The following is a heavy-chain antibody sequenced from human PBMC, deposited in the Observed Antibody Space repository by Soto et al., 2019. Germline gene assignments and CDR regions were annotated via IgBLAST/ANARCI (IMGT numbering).Heavy chain of an antibody. CDR1: GGSFSGYY. V-gene: IGHV4-34*01. Sequence: SETLSLTCAVYGGSFSGYYWSWIRQPPGKGLEWIGEINHSGSTNYNPSLKSRVTISVDTSKNQFSLKLSSVTAADTAVYYCARGRRSTVTTFFDSWGQGTLVTVSS. CDR3: ARGRRSTVTTFFDS. J-gene: IGHJ4*02. CDR2: INHSGST. D-gene: IGHD4-17*01.